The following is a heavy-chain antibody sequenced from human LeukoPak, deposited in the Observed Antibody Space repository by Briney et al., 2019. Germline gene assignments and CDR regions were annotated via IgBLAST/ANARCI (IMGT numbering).Heavy chain of an antibody. V-gene: IGHV4-38-2*02. J-gene: IGHJ4*02. CDR3: VKGGGKSGSRYFDR. Sequence: PSETLSLTCSVSGYSISSDDYWGWLRPPPGKGLEGIVSIYNSGTTFYNPSLKSRVAISLDTSNNQFSLRLISVTAADTAMYYWVKGGGKSGSRYFDRWGQGTLVTVSS. D-gene: IGHD3-9*01. CDR1: GYSISSDDY. CDR2: IYNSGTT.